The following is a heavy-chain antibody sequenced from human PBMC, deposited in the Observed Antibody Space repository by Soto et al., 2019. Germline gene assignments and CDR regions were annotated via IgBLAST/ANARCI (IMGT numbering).Heavy chain of an antibody. CDR2: IHPGESDT. J-gene: IGHJ6*02. Sequence: LKISCKSYGYSFTTYWIAWVRQMPGKGLEWMGSIHPGESDTRYSPSFQGQVTISADRSITTAYLQWSSLKASDTAMYYCARHEATYYNFYGMDVWGQGTTVTVSS. CDR1: GYSFTTYW. CDR3: ARHEATYYNFYGMDV. V-gene: IGHV5-51*01.